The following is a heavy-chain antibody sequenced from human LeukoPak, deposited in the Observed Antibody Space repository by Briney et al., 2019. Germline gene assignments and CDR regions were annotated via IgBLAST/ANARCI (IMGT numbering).Heavy chain of an antibody. V-gene: IGHV3-23*01. CDR2: ISLDGATT. CDR3: VKGHGWLLYS. J-gene: IGHJ4*02. Sequence: RGSLRLSCAASGFTFSSYAMSWVRQAPGKGLEWVSGISLDGATTYYAGSVEGRFTISRDNSKNTLYLQMTSLRADDTAVYYCVKGHGWLLYSWGQGTLVTVSS. CDR1: GFTFSSYA. D-gene: IGHD3-9*01.